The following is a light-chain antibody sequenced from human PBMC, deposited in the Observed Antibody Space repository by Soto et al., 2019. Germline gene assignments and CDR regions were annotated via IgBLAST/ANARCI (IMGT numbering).Light chain of an antibody. J-gene: IGKJ5*01. V-gene: IGKV3-20*01. CDR1: QSVSSTY. Sequence: EGVLTQYTDTLSLSPGERATLSCRASQSVSSTYLAWYQQQPGQAPRLLMSGTSNRATGTPDRFSGSGSGTDFTLTISRLEPEDFAVYYCQQYGSPPITFGQGRLLEV. CDR2: GTS. CDR3: QQYGSPPIT.